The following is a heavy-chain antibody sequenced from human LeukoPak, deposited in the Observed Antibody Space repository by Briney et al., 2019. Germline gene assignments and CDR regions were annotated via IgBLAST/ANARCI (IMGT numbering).Heavy chain of an antibody. CDR2: ISYDGSNK. J-gene: IGHJ4*02. CDR1: GFTFSSYG. CDR3: AKDNAYYYADY. Sequence: SGGSLRLSCAASGFTFSSYGMHWVRQAPGKGLEWVAVISYDGSNKYYADSVKGRFTISRDNSKNTLYLQMNSLRAEDTAVYYCAKDNAYYYADYWGQGTLVTVSS. D-gene: IGHD3-10*01. V-gene: IGHV3-30*18.